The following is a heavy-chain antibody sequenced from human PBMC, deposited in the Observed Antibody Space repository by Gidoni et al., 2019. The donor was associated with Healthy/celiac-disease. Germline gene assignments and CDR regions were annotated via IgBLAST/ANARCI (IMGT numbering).Heavy chain of an antibody. CDR3: ARLRAGGTPTNYFDY. CDR1: GHSFTSYW. V-gene: IGHV5-51*01. Sequence: EVQLVQSGAEVKTPGASLQISCKGSGHSFTSYWIGWVRQMPGKGLEWMEIIYPGDSDTRYSPTFQGQVTISADKSISTAYLQWSSLKASDTARYYCARLRAGGTPTNYFDYWGQGTLVTVSS. CDR2: IYPGDSDT. D-gene: IGHD6-19*01. J-gene: IGHJ4*02.